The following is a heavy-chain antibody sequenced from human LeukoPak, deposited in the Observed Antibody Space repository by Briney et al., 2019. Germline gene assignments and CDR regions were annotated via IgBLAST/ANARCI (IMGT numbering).Heavy chain of an antibody. Sequence: AASVKVSCKASGYTFTSYGISWVRQAPGQGLEWMGGIIPIFGTANYAQKFQGRVTITTDESTSTAYMELSSLRSEDTAVYYCAREQELETEGHYYMDVWGKGTTVTVSS. J-gene: IGHJ6*03. D-gene: IGHD1-1*01. CDR3: AREQELETEGHYYMDV. V-gene: IGHV1-69*05. CDR1: GYTFTSYG. CDR2: IIPIFGTA.